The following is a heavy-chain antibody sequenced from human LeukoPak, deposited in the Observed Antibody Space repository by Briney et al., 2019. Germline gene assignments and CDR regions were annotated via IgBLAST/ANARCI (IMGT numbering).Heavy chain of an antibody. V-gene: IGHV3-21*01. CDR1: GFTFSSFS. CDR3: ARGTGDLDY. J-gene: IGHJ4*02. CDR2: ISSGTTYI. Sequence: GGSLRLSCAASGFTFSSFSVNWVRQAPGKGLEWVSSISSGTTYIYYADSVKGRFTISRDNAKNSLYLQMNNLRAEDTAVYYCARGTGDLDYWGQGTLVTVSS. D-gene: IGHD7-27*01.